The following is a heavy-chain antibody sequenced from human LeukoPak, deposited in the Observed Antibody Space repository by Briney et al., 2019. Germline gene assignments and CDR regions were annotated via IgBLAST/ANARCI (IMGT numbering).Heavy chain of an antibody. CDR2: IYYSGST. J-gene: IGHJ5*02. D-gene: IGHD3-9*01. CDR3: ARVLRYFAWFDP. CDR1: GGSISSYY. V-gene: IGHV4-59*01. Sequence: PSETLSLTCTVSGGSISSYYWSWIRQPPGKGLEWIGYIYYSGSTNYNPSLKGRVTISVDTSKNQFSLKLSSVTAADTAVYYCARVLRYFAWFDPWGQGTLVTVSS.